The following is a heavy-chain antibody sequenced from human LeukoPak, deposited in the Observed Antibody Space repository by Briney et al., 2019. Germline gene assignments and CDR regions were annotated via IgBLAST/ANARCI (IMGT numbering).Heavy chain of an antibody. CDR2: IYHDGRI. V-gene: IGHV4-38-2*02. CDR3: AREEKQLGFF. Sequence: PSETLSLTCTVSGYSITNGYYWGWIRQPPGKGLEWIGSIYHDGRIDYNPSLKSRVTISRDTSNDQFSLKLSSVTAADTAMYYCAREEKQLGFFWGQGTLVTVSS. J-gene: IGHJ4*02. D-gene: IGHD1-1*01. CDR1: GYSITNGYY.